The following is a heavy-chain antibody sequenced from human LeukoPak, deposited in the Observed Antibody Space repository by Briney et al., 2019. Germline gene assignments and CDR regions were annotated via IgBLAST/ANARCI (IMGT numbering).Heavy chain of an antibody. CDR3: ARNRVRKRGYSGYEQYYFDY. D-gene: IGHD5-12*01. Sequence: SETLSLTCTVSGGSISSYYWSWIRQPPGKGLEWIGYIYYSGSTNYNPSLKSRVTISVDTSKNQFSLKLSSVTAAVTAVYYCARNRVRKRGYSGYEQYYFDYWGQGTLVTVSS. CDR2: IYYSGST. CDR1: GGSISSYY. V-gene: IGHV4-59*01. J-gene: IGHJ4*02.